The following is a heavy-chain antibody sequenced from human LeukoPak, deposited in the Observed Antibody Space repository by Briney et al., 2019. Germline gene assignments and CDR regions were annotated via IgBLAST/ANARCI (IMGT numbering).Heavy chain of an antibody. CDR2: IRTNCSLP. Sequence: GGSLRLSCVASGFIFDDSLMHWVRQAPGKGLEWISLIRTNCSLPQYAAYVPGRFTISRDNSNNSLFLQMNSLTPEDTAVYYCARDIRGTYFDSWGQGNLVT. CDR3: ARDIRGTYFDS. V-gene: IGHV3-43*01. CDR1: GFIFDDSL. J-gene: IGHJ4*02.